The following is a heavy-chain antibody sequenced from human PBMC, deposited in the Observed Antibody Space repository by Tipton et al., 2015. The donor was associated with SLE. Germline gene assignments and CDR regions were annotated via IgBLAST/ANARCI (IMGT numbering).Heavy chain of an antibody. CDR3: ARANYYDSSGYPFGY. D-gene: IGHD3-22*01. J-gene: IGHJ4*02. CDR2: IYTSGST. Sequence: TLSLTCTVSGGSISSGSYYWSWIRQPAGKGLEWIGYIYTSGSTNYNPSLKSRVTISVDTSKNQFSLKLSSVTAADTAVYYCARANYYDSSGYPFGYWGQGTLVTVSS. V-gene: IGHV4-61*09. CDR1: GGSISSGSYY.